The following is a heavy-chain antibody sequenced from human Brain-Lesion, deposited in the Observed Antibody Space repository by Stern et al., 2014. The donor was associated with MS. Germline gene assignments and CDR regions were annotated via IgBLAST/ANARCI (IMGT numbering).Heavy chain of an antibody. Sequence: QMQLVQSGAGVKKPGASVKVSCKTSGYIFTGYYINWVRQAPGQGLEWMAWINPNTGGTKYAQTFQGRVTMSRETSIRTASVDMGSLTSDDTAVYYCARDQRGITIFGVVTDYYYLGMDVWGQGTTVTVSS. J-gene: IGHJ6*02. CDR1: GYIFTGYY. V-gene: IGHV1-2*02. D-gene: IGHD3-3*01. CDR2: INPNTGGT. CDR3: ARDQRGITIFGVVTDYYYLGMDV.